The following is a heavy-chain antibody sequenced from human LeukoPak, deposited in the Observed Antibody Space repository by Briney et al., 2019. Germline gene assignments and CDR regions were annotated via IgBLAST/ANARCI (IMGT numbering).Heavy chain of an antibody. CDR1: GYTFTSYG. CDR2: ISAYNGNT. V-gene: IGHV1-18*01. Sequence: ASVTVSCKASGYTFTSYGISWVRQAAGQGPDWMAWISAYNGNTNYAQKLQGRVTMTTDTSTSTAYMELRSLRSDDTAVYYCARLTTAMSNDAFDIWGQGTMVTVSS. J-gene: IGHJ3*02. D-gene: IGHD5-18*01. CDR3: ARLTTAMSNDAFDI.